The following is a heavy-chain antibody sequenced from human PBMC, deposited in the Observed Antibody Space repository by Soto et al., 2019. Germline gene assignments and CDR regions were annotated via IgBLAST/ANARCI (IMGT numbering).Heavy chain of an antibody. CDR2: IYHSGST. Sequence: SETLSLTCAVPGGSISSGGYSWSWIRQPPGKGLEWIGYIYHSGSTNYNPSLKSRVTISVDKSKNQFSLKLSSVTAADTAVYYCARAAMGGSSWPFDYWGQGTLVTVSS. CDR3: ARAAMGGSSWPFDY. CDR1: GGSISSGGYS. J-gene: IGHJ4*02. V-gene: IGHV4-30-2*01. D-gene: IGHD6-13*01.